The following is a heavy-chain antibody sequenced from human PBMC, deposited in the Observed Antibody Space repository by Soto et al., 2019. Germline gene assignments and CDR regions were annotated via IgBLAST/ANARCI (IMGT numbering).Heavy chain of an antibody. CDR3: ASEIRMGLGRWFDP. J-gene: IGHJ5*02. CDR1: GYTFTSYA. CDR2: ISAGNGNT. V-gene: IGHV1-3*01. D-gene: IGHD2-15*01. Sequence: ASVKVSCKASGYTFTSYAMHWVRQAPGQRLEWMGWISAGNGNTKYSQKFQGRVTITRDTSASTAYMELSSLRSEGTAVYYCASEIRMGLGRWFDPWGQGTLVTVSS.